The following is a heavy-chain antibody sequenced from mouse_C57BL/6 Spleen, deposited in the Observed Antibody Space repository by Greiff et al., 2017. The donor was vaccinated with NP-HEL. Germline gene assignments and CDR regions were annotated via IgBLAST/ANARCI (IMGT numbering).Heavy chain of an antibody. J-gene: IGHJ2*01. CDR1: GFNIKDYY. Sequence: EVQLQQSGAELVRPGASVKLSCTASGFNIKDYYMHWVKQRPEQGLEWIGWIDPENGDTEYASKFQGKATITADTSSNTAYLQLSSLTSEDTAVYYCASHYYGSSDVDYWGQGTTLTVSS. V-gene: IGHV14-4*01. D-gene: IGHD1-1*01. CDR3: ASHYYGSSDVDY. CDR2: IDPENGDT.